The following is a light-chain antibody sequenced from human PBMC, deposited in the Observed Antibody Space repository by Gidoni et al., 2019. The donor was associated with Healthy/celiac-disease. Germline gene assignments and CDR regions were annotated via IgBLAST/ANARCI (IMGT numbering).Light chain of an antibody. CDR3: QAWDSSTALV. V-gene: IGLV3-1*01. J-gene: IGLJ2*01. CDR2: QDS. CDR1: KLGEKY. Sequence: SYELTHPPSVSVSPGQTASITCSGDKLGEKYACWYQQKPGQSPVLVIYQDSKRPSGIPERFSGSNSGNTATLTISGTQAMDEADYYCQAWDSSTALVFGGGTKLTVL.